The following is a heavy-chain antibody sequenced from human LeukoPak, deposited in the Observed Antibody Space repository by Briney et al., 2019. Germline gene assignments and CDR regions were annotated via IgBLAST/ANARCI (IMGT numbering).Heavy chain of an antibody. Sequence: ASVKVSCKASGTLIGYYMHWVRQAPGQGLEWMGWINPNSGGTNYAQNFQGRVTMTSDTSISTAYMELNSLRSDDTAVYYCARGTYYDSSGYSGVRLFDYWGQGTLLTVSS. J-gene: IGHJ4*02. CDR1: GTLIGYY. CDR3: ARGTYYDSSGYSGVRLFDY. D-gene: IGHD3-22*01. V-gene: IGHV1-2*02. CDR2: INPNSGGT.